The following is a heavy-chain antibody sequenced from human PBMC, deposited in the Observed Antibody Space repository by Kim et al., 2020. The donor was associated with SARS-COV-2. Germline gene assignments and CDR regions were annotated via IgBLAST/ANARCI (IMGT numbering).Heavy chain of an antibody. CDR1: GFTFSSYA. CDR2: ISGSGGST. V-gene: IGHV3-23*01. D-gene: IGHD1-26*01. J-gene: IGHJ6*02. CDR3: AKRAWDSGSFSGLDV. Sequence: GGSLRLSCVASGFTFSSYAMSWVRQAPGKGLEWVSTISGSGGSTYYADSVKGRFTISRDNSKNTLYLQMNSLRAEDTAVHYCAKRAWDSGSFSGLDVWGQGTTVTVSS.